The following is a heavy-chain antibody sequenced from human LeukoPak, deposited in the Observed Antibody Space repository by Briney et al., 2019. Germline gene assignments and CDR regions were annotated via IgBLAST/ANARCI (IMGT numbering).Heavy chain of an antibody. Sequence: ASVTVSCKASGNTFTGYYMHWVRQAPGHGLEWMGWIYPDSGGTNSAQKFQGRVTMTRDTSISTAYMGLSRLTSDDTAVYYCARGRSDYYLDSWGQGTLVTVSS. CDR1: GNTFTGYY. J-gene: IGHJ4*02. CDR2: IYPDSGGT. CDR3: ARGRSDYYLDS. V-gene: IGHV1-2*02. D-gene: IGHD3-10*01.